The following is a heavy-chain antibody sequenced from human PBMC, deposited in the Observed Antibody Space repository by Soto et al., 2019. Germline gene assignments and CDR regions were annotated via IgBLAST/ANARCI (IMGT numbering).Heavy chain of an antibody. V-gene: IGHV1-69*13. CDR3: ARGYSYGYYYYYGMDV. J-gene: IGHJ6*02. D-gene: IGHD5-18*01. Sequence: ASVKVSCKASGGTFSSYAIGWVRQAPGQGLEWMGGIIPIFGTANYAQKFQGRVTITADESTSTAYMELSSLRSEDTAVYYCARGYSYGYYYYYGMDVWGQGTTVTVSS. CDR1: GGTFSSYA. CDR2: IIPIFGTA.